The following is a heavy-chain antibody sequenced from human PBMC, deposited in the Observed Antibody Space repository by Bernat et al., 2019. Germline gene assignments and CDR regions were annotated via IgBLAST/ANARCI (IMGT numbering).Heavy chain of an antibody. D-gene: IGHD2/OR15-2a*01. V-gene: IGHV4-39*01. J-gene: IGHJ4*02. CDR3: ARLLWPLYYFDY. CDR1: GGSITSGIQY. Sequence: QVQLQESGPGLVKPSETLSLTCSVSGGSITSGIQYWGWIRQPPGKGLEWIGSIYYSGSTYYNPSLKSRVTISVDTSKNQFSLKLSSVTAADTAVYYCARLLWPLYYFDYWGQGTLVTVSS. CDR2: IYYSGST.